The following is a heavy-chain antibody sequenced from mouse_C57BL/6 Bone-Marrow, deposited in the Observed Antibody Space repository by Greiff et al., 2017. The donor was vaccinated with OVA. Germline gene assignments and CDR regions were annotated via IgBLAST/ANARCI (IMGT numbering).Heavy chain of an antibody. J-gene: IGHJ3*01. CDR2: IDPENGDT. CDR1: GFNIKDDY. CDR3: TSYGSLFAD. Sequence: VQLKESGAELVRPGASVKLSCTASGFNIKDDYMHWVKQRPEQGLEWIGWIDPENGDTEYASKFQGKATITADTSSNTAYLQLSSLTSEDTAVYYCTSYGSLFADWGQGTLVTVSA. D-gene: IGHD1-1*01. V-gene: IGHV14-4*01.